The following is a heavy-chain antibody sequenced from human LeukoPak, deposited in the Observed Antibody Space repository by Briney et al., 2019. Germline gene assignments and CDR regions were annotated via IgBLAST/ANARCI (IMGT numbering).Heavy chain of an antibody. CDR2: ISGYNGNT. CDR3: ARADIRAIASSGLYGFDY. D-gene: IGHD6-19*01. V-gene: IGHV1-18*01. Sequence: ASVKVSCKASGYTFTSYGISWVRQAPGQGLEWMGWISGYNGNTNYAQKLQGRVTMTTDTSTSTAYMELKSLRSDDTAVYYCARADIRAIASSGLYGFDYWGQGTLVTVSS. CDR1: GYTFTSYG. J-gene: IGHJ4*02.